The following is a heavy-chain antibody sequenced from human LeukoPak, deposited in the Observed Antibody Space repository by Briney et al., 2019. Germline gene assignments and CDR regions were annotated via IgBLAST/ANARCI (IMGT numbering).Heavy chain of an antibody. CDR2: IYYSGST. J-gene: IGHJ4*02. CDR1: GGSVSSGSYY. Sequence: PSETLSLTCTVSGGSVSSGSYYWSWIRQPPGKGLEWIGYIYYSGSTNYNPSLKSRVTISVDTSKNQFSLKLSSVTAADTAVYYCARTSTVTTAMHYWGQGTLVTVSS. D-gene: IGHD4-17*01. CDR3: ARTSTVTTAMHY. V-gene: IGHV4-61*01.